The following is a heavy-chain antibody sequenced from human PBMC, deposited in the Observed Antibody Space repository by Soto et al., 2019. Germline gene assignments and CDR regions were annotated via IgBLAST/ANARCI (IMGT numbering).Heavy chain of an antibody. D-gene: IGHD3-22*01. J-gene: IGHJ4*02. CDR1: GYTFTSYG. CDR3: ARDSEAGGGGTYYYDSSGYYFEDY. V-gene: IGHV1-18*04. Sequence: QVQLVQSGAEVTKPGASVKVSCKASGYTFTSYGISWVRQAPGQGLEWMGWISAYNGNTNYAQKLQGRVTMTTDTSTSTDYMELRSLRSDGTAVYYCARDSEAGGGGTYYYDSSGYYFEDYWGQGTLVTVSS. CDR2: ISAYNGNT.